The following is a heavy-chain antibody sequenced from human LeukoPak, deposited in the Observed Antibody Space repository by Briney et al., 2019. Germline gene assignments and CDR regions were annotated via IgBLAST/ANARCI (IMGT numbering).Heavy chain of an antibody. J-gene: IGHJ3*02. V-gene: IGHV3-74*01. CDR1: GFTFSGYW. CDR2: INSDGSGT. Sequence: GSLRLSCAASGFTFSGYWIHWVRQAPGKGLVWVSRINSDGSGTTYADSVKGRFTISRDNAKNTLYLQMNSLRAEDTAVYYCASLFLCYGCSSSSDSFDIWGQGTMVTVSS. CDR3: ASLFLCYGCSSSSDSFDI. D-gene: IGHD6-6*01.